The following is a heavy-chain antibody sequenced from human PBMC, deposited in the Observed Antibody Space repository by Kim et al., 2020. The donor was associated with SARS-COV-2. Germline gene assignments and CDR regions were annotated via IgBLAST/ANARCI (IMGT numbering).Heavy chain of an antibody. J-gene: IGHJ6*02. CDR1: GGSFSGYY. V-gene: IGHV4-34*01. CDR3: ARGRGGYKKYYYYYYGMDV. CDR2: INHSGST. Sequence: SETLSLTCAVYGGSFSGYYWSWIRQPPGKGLEWIGEINHSGSTNYNPSLKSRVTISVDTSKNQFSLKLSSVTAADTAVYYCARGRGGYKKYYYYYYGMDVWGQGTTVTVSS. D-gene: IGHD5-12*01.